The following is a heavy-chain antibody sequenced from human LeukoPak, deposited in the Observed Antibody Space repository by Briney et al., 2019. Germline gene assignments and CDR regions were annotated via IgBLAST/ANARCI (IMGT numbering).Heavy chain of an antibody. CDR3: ARGAYYDLDS. Sequence: GGSLRLSCAASGFTFSSYAMSWVRQSPGKGLVWVSRINSDGSSTNYADSVKGRFTISRDNAKNTVTLQMNSLRAEDTAVYYCARGAYYDLDSWGQGTLVTVSS. J-gene: IGHJ4*02. CDR2: INSDGSST. D-gene: IGHD3-22*01. CDR1: GFTFSSYA. V-gene: IGHV3-74*01.